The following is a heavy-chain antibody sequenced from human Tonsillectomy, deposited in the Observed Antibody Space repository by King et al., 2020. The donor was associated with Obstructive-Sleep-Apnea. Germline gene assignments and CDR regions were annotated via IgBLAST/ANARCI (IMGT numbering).Heavy chain of an antibody. J-gene: IGHJ4*02. Sequence: VQLVESGGGVVQPGRSLRLSCAASGFTFSSYAMHWVRQAPGKGLEWVAVISYDGSNKYYAYSVKGRFTISRDNSKNTPYLQMNGLRAEDTAVYYCARSYYYDSSGYPPDYWGQGTLVTVSS. CDR2: ISYDGSNK. V-gene: IGHV3-30*04. CDR3: ARSYYYDSSGYPPDY. D-gene: IGHD3-22*01. CDR1: GFTFSSYA.